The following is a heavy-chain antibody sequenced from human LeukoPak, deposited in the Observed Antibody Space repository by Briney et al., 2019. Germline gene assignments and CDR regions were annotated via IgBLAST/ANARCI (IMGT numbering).Heavy chain of an antibody. CDR2: ISAYNGNT. CDR3: ARDDREAYYYGSSGYPDH. CDR1: GYTFTSYG. D-gene: IGHD3-22*01. Sequence: ASVKVSCKASGYTFTSYGISWVRQAPGQGLEWMGWISAYNGNTNYAQKLQGRVTMTTDTSTSTAYMELRSLRSDDTAVYYCARDDREAYYYGSSGYPDHWGQGTLVTVSS. V-gene: IGHV1-18*01. J-gene: IGHJ4*02.